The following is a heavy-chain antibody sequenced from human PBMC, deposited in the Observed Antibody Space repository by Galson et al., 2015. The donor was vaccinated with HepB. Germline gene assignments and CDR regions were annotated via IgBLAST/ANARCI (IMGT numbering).Heavy chain of an antibody. Sequence: SLRLSCAASGFTFSSYAMYWVRQAPGKGLEWMAAISYDGTNKYYADSVRGRFTISRDNPKNTLYLQMSRLRPEDTAVYYCARSEWLESGYYFDYWGQGTLVTVSS. J-gene: IGHJ4*02. CDR3: ARSEWLESGYYFDY. V-gene: IGHV3-30*04. D-gene: IGHD3-3*01. CDR2: ISYDGTNK. CDR1: GFTFSSYA.